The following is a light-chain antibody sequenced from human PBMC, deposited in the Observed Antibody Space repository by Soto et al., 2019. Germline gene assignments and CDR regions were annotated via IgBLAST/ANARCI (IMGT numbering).Light chain of an antibody. J-gene: IGKJ1*01. CDR2: KAS. CDR3: QHYNSYSEA. Sequence: DIHMTQSPSTLSGSVGDRVTITCRASQTISSWLGWYQQKPGKAPKLLIYKASTLKRGVPSRFSGSGSGTEFTLTISSLQPDDFATYYCQHYNSYSEAFGQGTKVDIK. V-gene: IGKV1-5*03. CDR1: QTISSW.